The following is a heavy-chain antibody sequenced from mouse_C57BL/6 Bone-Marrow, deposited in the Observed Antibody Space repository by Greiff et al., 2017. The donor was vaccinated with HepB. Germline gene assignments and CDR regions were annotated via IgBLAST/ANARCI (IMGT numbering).Heavy chain of an antibody. D-gene: IGHD2-4*01. CDR3: TTRDYDGDWYFDV. Sequence: EVQLVESGAELVRPGASVKLSCTASGFNIKDDYMHWVKQRPEQGLEWIGWIDPENGDTEYASKFQGKATITADTSSNTAYLQLSSLTSEDTAVYYCTTRDYDGDWYFDVWGTGTTVTVSS. CDR1: GFNIKDDY. J-gene: IGHJ1*03. V-gene: IGHV14-4*01. CDR2: IDPENGDT.